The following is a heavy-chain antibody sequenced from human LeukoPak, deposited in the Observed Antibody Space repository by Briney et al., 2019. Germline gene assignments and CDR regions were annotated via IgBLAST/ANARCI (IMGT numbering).Heavy chain of an antibody. J-gene: IGHJ4*02. CDR3: ATDHGGGGY. Sequence: PGGSLRLSCAASGFTVSSKYMSWVRQAPGKGLECVSCVYSGVSTYYADSVKGRFTISRDSSKNTLYLQMNSLRAEDTAVYYCATDHGGGGYWGQGTLVTVSS. D-gene: IGHD2-15*01. V-gene: IGHV3-66*01. CDR1: GFTVSSKY. CDR2: VYSGVST.